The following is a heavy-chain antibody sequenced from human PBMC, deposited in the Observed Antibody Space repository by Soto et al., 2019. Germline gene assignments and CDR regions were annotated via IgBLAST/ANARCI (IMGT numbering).Heavy chain of an antibody. CDR2: ISGSGGVT. CDR3: AKEFLTVPLSQFDY. V-gene: IGHV3-23*01. CDR1: GFTFTTYA. J-gene: IGHJ4*02. Sequence: ESLKISCAASGFTFTTYAMSWVRQAPGTGMEWVSDISGSGGVTYYADTVKGRFTVSRDNFKNTLYLQMNSLRAEDTAVYYCAKEFLTVPLSQFDYWGQGTLITVSS. D-gene: IGHD2-15*01.